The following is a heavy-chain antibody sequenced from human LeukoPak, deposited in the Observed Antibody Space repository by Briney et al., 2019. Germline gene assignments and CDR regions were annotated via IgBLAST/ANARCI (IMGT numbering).Heavy chain of an antibody. D-gene: IGHD4-23*01. J-gene: IGHJ4*02. CDR3: AKHFGGYGGNSLDY. CDR1: GFTFSSYG. CDR2: ISGSGGST. V-gene: IGHV3-23*01. Sequence: GSLRLSCAASGFTFSSYGMSWVRQAPGKGLEWVSSISGSGGSTYYADSVKGRFTISRDNSEKTLYLQMNSLSAEDTAVYYCAKHFGGYGGNSLDYWGQGALVTVSS.